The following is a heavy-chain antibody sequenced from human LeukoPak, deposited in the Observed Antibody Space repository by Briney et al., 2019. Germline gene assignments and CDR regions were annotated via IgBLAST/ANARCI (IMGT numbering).Heavy chain of an antibody. V-gene: IGHV1-3*01. J-gene: IGHJ6*02. CDR1: GYTFTSYA. Sequence: ASVKVSCKASGYTFTSYAMHWVRQAPGQRLEWMGWINAGNGNTKYSQKFQGRVTITADESTSTAYMELSSLRSEDTAVYYCARDLKLYYYGSGPIGGMDVWGQGTTVTVSS. D-gene: IGHD3-10*01. CDR3: ARDLKLYYYGSGPIGGMDV. CDR2: INAGNGNT.